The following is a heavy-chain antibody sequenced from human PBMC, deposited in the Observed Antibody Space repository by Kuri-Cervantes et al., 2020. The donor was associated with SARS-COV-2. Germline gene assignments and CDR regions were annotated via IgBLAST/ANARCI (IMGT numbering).Heavy chain of an antibody. D-gene: IGHD5-18*01. CDR2: IIPIFGTA. J-gene: IGHJ5*02. CDR1: GYTFTSYG. V-gene: IGHV1-69*06. Sequence: SVKVSCKASGYTFTSYGISWVRQAPGQGLEWMGGIIPIFGTANYAQKFQGRVTITADKSTSTAYMELSSLRSEDTAVYYCARDRRGYSYGFALNWFDPWGQGTLVTVSS. CDR3: ARDRRGYSYGFALNWFDP.